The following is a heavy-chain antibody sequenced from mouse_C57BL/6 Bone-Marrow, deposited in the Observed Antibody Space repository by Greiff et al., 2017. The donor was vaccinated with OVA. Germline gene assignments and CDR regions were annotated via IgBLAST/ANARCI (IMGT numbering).Heavy chain of an antibody. Sequence: VMLVESGPGLVQPSQSLSITCTVSGFSLTSYGLHWVRQSPGTGLVLLGVIWSGGSTDYNAAFMSRLSITKDNSNSQVFFKMNSLQADDTAIYYGAKKGYDYDVGYWYFDVWGTGTTVTVSS. D-gene: IGHD2-4*01. CDR1: GFSLTSYG. CDR2: IWSGGST. CDR3: AKKGYDYDVGYWYFDV. J-gene: IGHJ1*03. V-gene: IGHV2-5*01.